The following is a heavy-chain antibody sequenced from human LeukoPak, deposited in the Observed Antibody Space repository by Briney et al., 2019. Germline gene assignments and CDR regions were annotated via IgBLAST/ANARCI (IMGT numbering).Heavy chain of an antibody. J-gene: IGHJ4*02. CDR3: ARPGGSGSRWGS. V-gene: IGHV4-39*01. CDR2: IYYSGST. D-gene: IGHD3-10*01. CDR1: GGSISSSSYY. Sequence: PSETLSLTCAVSGGSISSSSYYWGWIRQPPGKGLEWIGSIYYSGSTYYNPSLKSRVTISVDTSKNQFSLKLSSVTAADTAVYYCARPGGSGSRWGSWGQGTLVTVSS.